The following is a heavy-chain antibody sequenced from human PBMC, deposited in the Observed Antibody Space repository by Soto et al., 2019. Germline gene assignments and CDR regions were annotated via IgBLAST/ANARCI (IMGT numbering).Heavy chain of an antibody. CDR3: TRAQSRDCSGGTCYDVTWFDS. D-gene: IGHD2-15*01. CDR2: IRSKANNFAT. CDR1: GFIFSGSP. J-gene: IGHJ5*01. V-gene: IGHV3-73*01. Sequence: GGSLRLSCAASGFIFSGSPIHWVRQASGKGLEWVARIRSKANNFATTYAASVRGRFTISRDDSKNTAYLQMDSLETEDTAVYYCTRAQSRDCSGGTCYDVTWFDSWGHGT.